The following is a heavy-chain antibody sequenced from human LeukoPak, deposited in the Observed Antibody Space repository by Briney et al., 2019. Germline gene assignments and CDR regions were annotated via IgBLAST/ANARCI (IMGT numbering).Heavy chain of an antibody. CDR2: IYYSGST. CDR3: ARPWGHYHDSSGYLSRFDP. D-gene: IGHD3-22*01. CDR1: GGSISSYY. J-gene: IGHJ5*02. V-gene: IGHV4-59*01. Sequence: SETLSLTCTVSGGSISSYYWSWIRQPPGKGLEWIGYIYYSGSTNYNPSLKSRVTISVDTSKNQFSLKLSSVTAADTAVYYCARPWGHYHDSSGYLSRFDPWGHGALCTVSS.